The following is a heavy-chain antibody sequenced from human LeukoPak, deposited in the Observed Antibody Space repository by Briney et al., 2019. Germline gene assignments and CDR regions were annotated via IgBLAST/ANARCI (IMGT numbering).Heavy chain of an antibody. CDR2: ISSSSRYI. J-gene: IGHJ3*02. CDR1: GFTFGTYT. Sequence: GGSLRLSCAASGFTFGTYTLNWVRQAPGKGLEWVSSISSSSRYIYYADSVKGRFTISRDNAKNSLYLQMNSLRAEDTAVYYCARDRVVVAATGAFDIWGQGTMVTVSS. CDR3: ARDRVVVAATGAFDI. D-gene: IGHD2-15*01. V-gene: IGHV3-21*01.